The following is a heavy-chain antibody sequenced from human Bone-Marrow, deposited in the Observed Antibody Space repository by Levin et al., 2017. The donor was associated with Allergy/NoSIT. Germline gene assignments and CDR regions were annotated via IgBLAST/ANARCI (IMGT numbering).Heavy chain of an antibody. CDR3: ARQGSSGWYWYYYYGMDV. J-gene: IGHJ6*02. Sequence: SETLSLTCTVSGGSISSYYWSWIRQPPGKGLEWIGYIYYSGSTNYNPSLKSRVTISVDTSKNQFSLKLSSVTAADTAVYYCARQGSSGWYWYYYYGMDVWGQGTTVTVSS. D-gene: IGHD6-19*01. V-gene: IGHV4-59*08. CDR1: GGSISSYY. CDR2: IYYSGST.